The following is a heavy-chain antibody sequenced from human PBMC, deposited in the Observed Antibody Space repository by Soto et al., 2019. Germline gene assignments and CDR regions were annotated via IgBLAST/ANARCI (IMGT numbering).Heavy chain of an antibody. CDR1: GYTFTSYG. D-gene: IGHD3-22*01. J-gene: IGHJ6*02. CDR2: ISAYNGNT. CDR3: ARDEAYYYYDSGGRRNYYYGMDV. Sequence: ASVKVSCKASGYTFTSYGISWVRQAPGQGLEWMGWISAYNGNTNYAQQLQGRVTMTTDTSTSTACMELRSLRSDDTAVYYCARDEAYYYYDSGGRRNYYYGMDVWGQGTTVTVSS. V-gene: IGHV1-18*04.